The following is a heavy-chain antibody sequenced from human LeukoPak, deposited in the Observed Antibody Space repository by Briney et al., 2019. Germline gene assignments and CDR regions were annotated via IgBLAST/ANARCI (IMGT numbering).Heavy chain of an antibody. Sequence: SETLSLTCAVYGGSFSGYYWSWIRQPPGKGLEWIGELTHSGTAYSNPSLKSRVTISLDTSKTQFSLKLSSVTAADTAVYYCARQTLDRVDDYWGQGTLVTVSS. J-gene: IGHJ4*02. CDR2: LTHSGTA. D-gene: IGHD3-9*01. V-gene: IGHV4-34*01. CDR1: GGSFSGYY. CDR3: ARQTLDRVDDY.